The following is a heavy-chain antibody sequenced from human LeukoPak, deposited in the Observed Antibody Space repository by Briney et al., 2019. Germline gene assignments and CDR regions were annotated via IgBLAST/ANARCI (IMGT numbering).Heavy chain of an antibody. Sequence: SETLSLTCTVSGGSISSGSYYWSWIRQPAGKGLEWIGRIYSSGSTNYNPSLKSRVTMSLDTSKNQFSLQLNSVTPEDTAVYYCARDESLGHRWFGELLRYNWFDPWGQGTLVTVSS. CDR2: IYSSGST. V-gene: IGHV4-61*02. CDR3: ARDESLGHRWFGELLRYNWFDP. CDR1: GGSISSGSYY. J-gene: IGHJ5*02. D-gene: IGHD3-10*01.